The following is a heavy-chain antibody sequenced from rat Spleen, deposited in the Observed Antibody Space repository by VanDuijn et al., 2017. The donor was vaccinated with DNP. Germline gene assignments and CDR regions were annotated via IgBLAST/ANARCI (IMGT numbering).Heavy chain of an antibody. CDR2: IWTGGSP. V-gene: IGHV2-43*01. Sequence: QVQLRESGPGLVQPSQTLSLACTVSGFSLTTHHVHWVRQPSGKGLEWRGVIWTGGSPEYNSALKSRLSISRDTSKSQVFLKMNSLRSEDTATYYCAKDGERRADYWGQGVMVTVSS. CDR1: GFSLTTHH. D-gene: IGHD1-11*01. CDR3: AKDGERRADY. J-gene: IGHJ2*01.